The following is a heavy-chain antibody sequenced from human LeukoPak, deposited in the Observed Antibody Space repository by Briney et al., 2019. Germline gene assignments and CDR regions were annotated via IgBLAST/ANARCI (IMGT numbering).Heavy chain of an antibody. V-gene: IGHV4-4*02. Sequence: SETLSLTCAVSVGSISSSNWWSWVRQPPGKGLEWIGEIYHSGSTNYNPSLKSRVTISVDKSKNQFSLKLSSVTAADTAVYYCASDYYDSSGFFYWGQGTLVTVSS. D-gene: IGHD3-22*01. J-gene: IGHJ4*02. CDR2: IYHSGST. CDR1: VGSISSSNW. CDR3: ASDYYDSSGFFY.